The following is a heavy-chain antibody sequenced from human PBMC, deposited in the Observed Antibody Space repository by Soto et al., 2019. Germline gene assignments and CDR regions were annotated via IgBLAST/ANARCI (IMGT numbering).Heavy chain of an antibody. CDR2: ISAYNGNT. Sequence: GASVKVSCKASGYTFTSYGISWVRQAPGQGLEWMGWISAYNGNTNYAQKLQGRATMTTDTSTSTAYMELRSLRSDDTAVYYCARSGYSSSWYGAATGRQSEYYYYGMDVWGQGTTVTVSS. D-gene: IGHD6-13*01. CDR1: GYTFTSYG. CDR3: ARSGYSSSWYGAATGRQSEYYYYGMDV. J-gene: IGHJ6*02. V-gene: IGHV1-18*01.